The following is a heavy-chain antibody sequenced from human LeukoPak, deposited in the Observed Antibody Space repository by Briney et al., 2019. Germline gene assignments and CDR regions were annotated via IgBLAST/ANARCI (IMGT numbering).Heavy chain of an antibody. V-gene: IGHV1-2*02. CDR1: GYTFTDYY. Sequence: ASVKVSCKASGYTFTDYYIHWVRQAPGQGLEWMGWINPNSGGTNYAQKFQGRVTMTRDTSISTAYMELSRLRSDDTAVYYCARVYDFWSGYYNNPNFDYWGQGTLVTVSS. J-gene: IGHJ4*02. D-gene: IGHD3-3*01. CDR3: ARVYDFWSGYYNNPNFDY. CDR2: INPNSGGT.